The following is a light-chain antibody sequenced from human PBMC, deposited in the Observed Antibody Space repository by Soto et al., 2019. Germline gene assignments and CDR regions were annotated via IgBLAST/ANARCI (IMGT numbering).Light chain of an antibody. V-gene: IGLV2-8*01. CDR1: SSDVCGYNY. CDR3: SSYAGSNILYV. CDR2: EVS. Sequence: QSALTQPPSASGSPGQSVTISCTGTSSDVCGYNYVSWYQQHPGKAPKLMIYEVSKRPSGVPDRFSGSKSGNTASLTVSGLQAEDEADYYCSSYAGSNILYVFGTGTKLTVL. J-gene: IGLJ1*01.